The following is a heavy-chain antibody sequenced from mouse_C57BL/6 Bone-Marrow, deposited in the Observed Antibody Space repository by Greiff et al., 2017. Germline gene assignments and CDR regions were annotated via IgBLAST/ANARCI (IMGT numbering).Heavy chain of an antibody. CDR1: GYTFTGYL. V-gene: IGHV1-9*01. Sequence: QVQLKESGAELMKPGASVKFSCKATGYTFTGYLLAWVKQRPGHGLRWIGVLLPGSGSTNYNENFNGNATFPADTSANTAYMQLSRLTTEDSAIYYCARGGNLYYGSSHWYFDVWGTGTTVTVSS. CDR2: LLPGSGST. CDR3: ARGGNLYYGSSHWYFDV. D-gene: IGHD1-1*01. J-gene: IGHJ1*03.